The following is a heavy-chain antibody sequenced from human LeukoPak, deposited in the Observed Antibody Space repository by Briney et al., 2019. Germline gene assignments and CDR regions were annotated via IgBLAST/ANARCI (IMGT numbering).Heavy chain of an antibody. CDR1: GGSISSYY. CDR2: IYYSGNT. J-gene: IGHJ6*02. CDR3: ARRQEGHGMDV. V-gene: IGHV4-59*08. Sequence: PSGTLSLTCTVSGGSISSYYWSWIRQPPGKGLEWIGYIYYSGNTNYNPSLKSRVTISVDTSKNQFSLKLSSVTAADTAVYYCARRQEGHGMDVWGQGTTVTVSS.